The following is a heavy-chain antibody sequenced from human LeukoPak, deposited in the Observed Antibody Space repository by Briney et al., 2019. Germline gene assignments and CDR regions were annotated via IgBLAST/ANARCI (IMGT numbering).Heavy chain of an antibody. D-gene: IGHD3-3*01. CDR1: GLTFSGSG. J-gene: IGHJ4*02. Sequence: PGGSLRLSCAASGLTFSGSGMHWVRQAPGKGLEWVTFIRYDGGNKYYTDSVKGRFTISRDNSKNTLYLQMDSLRAEDTAVYYCARDYDFWSGYYSPTRGYFGYWGQGTLVTVSS. V-gene: IGHV3-30*02. CDR2: IRYDGGNK. CDR3: ARDYDFWSGYYSPTRGYFGY.